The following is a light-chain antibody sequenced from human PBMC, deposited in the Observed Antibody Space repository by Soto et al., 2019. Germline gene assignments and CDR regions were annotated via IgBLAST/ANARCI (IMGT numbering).Light chain of an antibody. CDR3: QSYDSSLSGVA. CDR1: SSNIGAGYD. CDR2: ANG. J-gene: IGLJ2*01. Sequence: QSVLTQPPSVSGALGQRVTISCTGSSSNIGAGYDVHWYQQLPGTAPKFLIYANGHRPSGVPDRFSGSKSGTSASLAITGLQAEDEADYYCQSYDSSLSGVAFGGGTKLTVL. V-gene: IGLV1-40*01.